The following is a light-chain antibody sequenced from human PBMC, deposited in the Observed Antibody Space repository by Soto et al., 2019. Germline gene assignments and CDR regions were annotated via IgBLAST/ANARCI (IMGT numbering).Light chain of an antibody. Sequence: QSVLTQPASVSGSPGQSITISCTGTSSDVGAYNYVSWYQRHPGKAPKLMIYDVSNRPSGVSNRFSGSKSGNTASLTISGLQAEDEADYYCSSYTSSSTPVVFGGGTKLTVL. CDR1: SSDVGAYNY. V-gene: IGLV2-14*01. CDR3: SSYTSSSTPVV. J-gene: IGLJ2*01. CDR2: DVS.